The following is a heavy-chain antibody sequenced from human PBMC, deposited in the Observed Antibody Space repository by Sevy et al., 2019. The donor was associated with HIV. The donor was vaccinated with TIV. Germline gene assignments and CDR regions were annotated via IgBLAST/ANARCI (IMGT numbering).Heavy chain of an antibody. CDR3: ATCSSGNCFTAERSFDI. J-gene: IGHJ3*02. CDR1: AFNFSDYY. CDR2: ISSSGTYT. D-gene: IGHD2-2*02. V-gene: IGHV3-11*06. Sequence: GGSLRLSYAASAFNFSDYYINWIRQAPGKGLEWISYISSSGTYTNYADSVKGRFTILRDNGKNSVYLQMHSLRAEDAAVYYCATCSSGNCFTAERSFDIWGQGTMVTVSS.